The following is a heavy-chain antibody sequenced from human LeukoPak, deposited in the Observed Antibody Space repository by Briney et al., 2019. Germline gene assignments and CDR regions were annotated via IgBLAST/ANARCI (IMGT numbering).Heavy chain of an antibody. CDR3: AKDIGDLGFDY. CDR1: GFTFDGYA. V-gene: IGHV3-9*01. Sequence: QPGGSLRLSCAASGFTFDGYAMHWVRHAPGKGLEWVSGISWNSGSIGYADSVKGRFTISRDNAKNSLYLQMNSLRAEDTALYYCAKDIGDLGFDYWGQGTLVTVSS. D-gene: IGHD4-17*01. J-gene: IGHJ4*02. CDR2: ISWNSGSI.